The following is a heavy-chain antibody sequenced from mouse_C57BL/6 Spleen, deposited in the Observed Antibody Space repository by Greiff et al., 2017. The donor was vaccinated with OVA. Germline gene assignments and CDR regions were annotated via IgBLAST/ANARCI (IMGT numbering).Heavy chain of an antibody. V-gene: IGHV1-26*01. Sequence: EVHLQQSGPELVKPGASVKISCKASGYTFTDYYMNWVKQSHGQSLEWIGDLNPNNGGTSYNQKFKGQATLTVDKSYSTAYMELRSLTSEDSSVYYCARPIYYGYDDYAMDYWGQGTSVTVSS. CDR2: LNPNNGGT. J-gene: IGHJ4*01. CDR1: GYTFTDYY. CDR3: ARPIYYGYDDYAMDY. D-gene: IGHD2-2*01.